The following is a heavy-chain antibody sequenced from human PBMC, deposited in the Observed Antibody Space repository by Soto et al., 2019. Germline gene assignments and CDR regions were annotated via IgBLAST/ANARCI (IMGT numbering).Heavy chain of an antibody. V-gene: IGHV3-73*01. D-gene: IGHD2-21*01. CDR3: TSTSAEHIIRK. Sequence: CASCGFTCRYSSVLFVLQSSGKGLECFGRIRNKTNNEPTAYAASVKGRFTISRDDSKNPAYMQMNRAKAADTDVSYCTSTSAEHIIRKWGQRTLV. CDR1: GFTCRYSS. CDR2: IRNKTNNEPT. J-gene: IGHJ4*02.